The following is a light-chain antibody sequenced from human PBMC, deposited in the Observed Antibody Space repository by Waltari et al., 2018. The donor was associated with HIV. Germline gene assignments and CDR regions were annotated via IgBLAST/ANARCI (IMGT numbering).Light chain of an antibody. CDR1: QNIYNW. J-gene: IGKJ1*01. CDR3: QQANSFPWT. V-gene: IGKV1-12*01. CDR2: ATS. Sequence: DLQMTQSPSSVSASVGDRVTITCRASQNIYNWLTWYQQKPGKAPKLLIYATSNLQSGVPSRFSGSGSGTVFTLTISSLQPEDFASYFCQQANSFPWTFGQGTKVEI.